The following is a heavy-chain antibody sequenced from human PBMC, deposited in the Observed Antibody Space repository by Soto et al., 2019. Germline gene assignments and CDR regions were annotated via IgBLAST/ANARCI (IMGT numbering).Heavy chain of an antibody. CDR2: ISGSGGKA. CDR3: AKAPGGAMGPLEY. V-gene: IGHV3-23*01. Sequence: GGSLRLSCAASGFTFISYAMTWVRQAPGKGLEWVSGISGSGGKAYYADSVKGRFSISRDNSKNTVYLQMNSLRGEDTAVYFCAKAPGGAMGPLEYWGQGTVVTVSS. CDR1: GFTFISYA. D-gene: IGHD3-16*01. J-gene: IGHJ4*02.